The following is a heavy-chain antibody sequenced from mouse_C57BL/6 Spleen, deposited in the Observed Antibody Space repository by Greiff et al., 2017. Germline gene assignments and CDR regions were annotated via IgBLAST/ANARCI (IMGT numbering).Heavy chain of an antibody. CDR1: GFTFSDYG. J-gene: IGHJ2*01. V-gene: IGHV5-17*01. Sequence: DVKLVESGGGLVKPGGSLKLSCAASGFTFSDYGMHWVRQAPEKGLEWVAYISSGSSTIYYADTVKGRFTISRDNAKNTLFLQMTSLRSEDTAMYYCAREEGGGYFDYWGQGTTRTVSS. D-gene: IGHD1-1*02. CDR3: AREEGGGYFDY. CDR2: ISSGSSTI.